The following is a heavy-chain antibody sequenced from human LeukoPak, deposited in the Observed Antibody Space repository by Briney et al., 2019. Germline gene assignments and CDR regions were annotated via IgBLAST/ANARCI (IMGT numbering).Heavy chain of an antibody. Sequence: ASETLSPTCTVSGGSTSSCCWSWIRQPPGKGLEWIGYINNSGSANYSPSLKRRVTISADTSKNQLSLRLSSVTAADTAVYYCVRLRRDGCSYFDYWGQGTQVTVSS. CDR2: INNSGSA. CDR3: VRLRRDGCSYFDY. D-gene: IGHD5-24*01. V-gene: IGHV4-59*01. J-gene: IGHJ4*02. CDR1: GGSTSSCC.